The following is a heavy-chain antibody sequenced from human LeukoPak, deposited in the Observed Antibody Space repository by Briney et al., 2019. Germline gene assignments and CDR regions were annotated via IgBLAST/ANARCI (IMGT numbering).Heavy chain of an antibody. CDR1: GFTFSTYW. V-gene: IGHV3-74*01. Sequence: GGSLRLSCAASGFTFSTYWMHWVRQAPGKGLLWVSRINSDGSSTSYADSVKGRFTISRGNAKNTLYLQMNSLRAEDTAVYYCARETDSSGYWVDYWGQGTLVTVSS. J-gene: IGHJ4*02. D-gene: IGHD3-22*01. CDR3: ARETDSSGYWVDY. CDR2: INSDGSST.